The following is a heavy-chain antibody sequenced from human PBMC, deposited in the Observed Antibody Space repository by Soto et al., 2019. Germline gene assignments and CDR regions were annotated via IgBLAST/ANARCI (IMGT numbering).Heavy chain of an antibody. CDR2: IYYSGST. CDR1: GGSFSSYC. Sequence: LETLSLTCAVYGGSFSSYCWSWIRQPPGKGLEWIGYIYYSGSTNYNPSLKSRVTISVDTSKNQFSLKLSSVTAADTAVYYCARRYGGTFDYWGQGTLVTVSS. V-gene: IGHV4-59*08. J-gene: IGHJ4*02. CDR3: ARRYGGTFDY. D-gene: IGHD2-15*01.